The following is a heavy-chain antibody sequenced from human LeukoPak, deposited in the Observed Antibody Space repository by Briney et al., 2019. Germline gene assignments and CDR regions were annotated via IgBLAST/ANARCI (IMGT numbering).Heavy chain of an antibody. CDR1: GYTFTSYD. J-gene: IGHJ6*03. CDR3: ARLYLGYCSSTSCRAVDYYYYYYMDV. CDR2: RNPNIGNT. Sequence: ASVKVYCKASGYTFTSYDIKMVRYDSGQGLDWMGCRNPNIGNTGYAQKFQGRVTMTRNTSISTAYMELSSLRSEDTAVYYCARLYLGYCSSTSCRAVDYYYYYYMDVWGKGTTVTVSS. V-gene: IGHV1-8*01. D-gene: IGHD2-2*01.